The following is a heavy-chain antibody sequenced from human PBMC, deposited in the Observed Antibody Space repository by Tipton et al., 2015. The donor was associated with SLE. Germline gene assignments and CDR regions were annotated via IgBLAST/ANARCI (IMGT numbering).Heavy chain of an antibody. J-gene: IGHJ4*02. V-gene: IGHV4-59*12. CDR3: ARLSMPYFDY. D-gene: IGHD2-2*01. CDR2: IYYSGST. Sequence: TLSLTCTVSGGSISSYYWSWIRQPPGKGLEWVGYIYYSGSTNYNPSLKSRVTISVDTSKNQFSLKLSSVTAADPAVYYCARLSMPYFDYWGQGTLVTVSS. CDR1: GGSISSYY.